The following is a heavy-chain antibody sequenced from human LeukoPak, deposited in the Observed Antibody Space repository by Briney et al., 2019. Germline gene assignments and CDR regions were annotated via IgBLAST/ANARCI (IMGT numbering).Heavy chain of an antibody. CDR3: ARGEAVYSYGPLYYFDY. V-gene: IGHV4-38-2*02. Sequence: KTSETLSLTCTVSNYSISSSHYWGWIRQPPGKGLEWIGSLFHSGGTYYTPSLKSRVTISLDTSKNQFSLRLTSVTAADTALYYCARGEAVYSYGPLYYFDYWGQGTLVAVSS. D-gene: IGHD5-18*01. J-gene: IGHJ4*02. CDR1: NYSISSSHY. CDR2: LFHSGGT.